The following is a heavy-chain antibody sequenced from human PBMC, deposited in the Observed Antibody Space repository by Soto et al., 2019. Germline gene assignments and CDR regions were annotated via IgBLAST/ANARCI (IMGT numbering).Heavy chain of an antibody. Sequence: PXGSLRLSCAASGFTFSSYWMSWVRQAPGKGLEWVANIKPDGSEKYYVDSVKGRFTISRDNAKNSLYLQTNSLRAEDTAVYFCASSAYSKNGYWGQGPLVTVSS. J-gene: IGHJ1*01. CDR2: IKPDGSEK. D-gene: IGHD4-4*01. V-gene: IGHV3-7*01. CDR1: GFTFSSYW. CDR3: ASSAYSKNGY.